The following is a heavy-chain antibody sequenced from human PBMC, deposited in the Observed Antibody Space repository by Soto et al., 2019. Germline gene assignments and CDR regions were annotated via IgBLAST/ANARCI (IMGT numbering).Heavy chain of an antibody. D-gene: IGHD3-22*01. V-gene: IGHV3-7*01. J-gene: IGHJ4*02. Sequence: EVQVVESGGGLVQPGGSLRLSCAASGFRFSSYWMSWVRQAPGKGLEWVANIKEDGSEKYYVDSVKGRFSISRDNAKNSLYLQMNSLTAEDTAVYYCARVGAPGGYYYYFDYWGRGTQVIVSS. CDR1: GFRFSSYW. CDR2: IKEDGSEK. CDR3: ARVGAPGGYYYYFDY.